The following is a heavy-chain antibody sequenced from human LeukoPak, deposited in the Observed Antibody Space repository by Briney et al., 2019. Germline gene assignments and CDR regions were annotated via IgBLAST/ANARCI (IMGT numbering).Heavy chain of an antibody. V-gene: IGHV3-30*02. Sequence: GGSLRLSCAASGFTFSTYGMHWVRQAPGKGLEWVAFVGYDGSNKYYADSVKGRFTISRDNSKNTLYLQMNNLTPENTAVYYCAKNSLSYCDYAGPVDIRGQGTMVTVSS. CDR2: VGYDGSNK. J-gene: IGHJ3*02. CDR1: GFTFSTYG. D-gene: IGHD4-23*01. CDR3: AKNSLSYCDYAGPVDI.